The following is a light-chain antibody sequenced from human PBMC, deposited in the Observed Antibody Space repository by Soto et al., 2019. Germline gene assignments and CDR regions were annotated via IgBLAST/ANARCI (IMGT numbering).Light chain of an antibody. Sequence: DIVMTQSPVSLPVTPGEPASISCRSSQSLLHYYGCNYLDWYLQRPGQSPQLLIYLGSNRATRGHERFSGSGSGTEFTPQINRVQAEDVGVSYCMHAVQAPLTFGQGPKLEIK. CDR3: MHAVQAPLT. J-gene: IGKJ2*01. CDR1: QSLLHYYGCNY. V-gene: IGKV2-28*01. CDR2: LGS.